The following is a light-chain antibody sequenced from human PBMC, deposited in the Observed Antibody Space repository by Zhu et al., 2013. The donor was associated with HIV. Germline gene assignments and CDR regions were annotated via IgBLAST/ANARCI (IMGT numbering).Light chain of an antibody. Sequence: DVQMTQSPSSLSASVGDRVTITCRASQGVSTYLAWFQQRPGKAPKSLIYGASSLQSGVSSRFSGSGSGTDFTLTISSLQPEDSATYYCQQYNSYPYSFGRGTKLEIK. CDR3: QQYNSYPYS. CDR2: GAS. CDR1: QGVSTY. V-gene: IGKV1-16*01. J-gene: IGKJ2*03.